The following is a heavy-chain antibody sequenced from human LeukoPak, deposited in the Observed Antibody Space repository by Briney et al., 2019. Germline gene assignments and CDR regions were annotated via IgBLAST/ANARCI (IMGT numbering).Heavy chain of an antibody. V-gene: IGHV4-61*02. CDR3: ARGRDGYNFLNRGEYYYFDY. CDR1: GGSISSGTYY. D-gene: IGHD5-24*01. Sequence: PSETLSLTCTVSGGSISSGTYYWSWIRRPAGKGLEWIGRIYTSGSTNYNPSLKSRVTISVDTSKNQFSLRLNSVTAADTAVCYCARGRDGYNFLNRGEYYYFDYWGQGTLVTVSS. J-gene: IGHJ4*02. CDR2: IYTSGST.